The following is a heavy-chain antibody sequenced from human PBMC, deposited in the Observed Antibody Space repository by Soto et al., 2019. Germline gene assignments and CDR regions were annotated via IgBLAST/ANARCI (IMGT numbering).Heavy chain of an antibody. CDR2: IWYDGSNK. CDR1: GFTFSSYG. Sequence: GGSLRLSCAASGFTFSSYGMHWVRQAPGKGLEWVAVIWYDGSNKYYADSVKGRFTISRDNSKNTLYLQMNSLRAEDTAVYYCARDPGLDYGEYVRFDYWGQGTLVTVSS. D-gene: IGHD4-17*01. CDR3: ARDPGLDYGEYVRFDY. V-gene: IGHV3-33*01. J-gene: IGHJ4*02.